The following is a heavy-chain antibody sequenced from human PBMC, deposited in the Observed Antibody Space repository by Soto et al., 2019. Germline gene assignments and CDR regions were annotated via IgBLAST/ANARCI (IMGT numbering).Heavy chain of an antibody. CDR3: ARVGSEDTAMVTWFDP. CDR1: GGSISSGGYY. D-gene: IGHD5-18*01. J-gene: IGHJ5*02. CDR2: IYYSGST. V-gene: IGHV4-31*03. Sequence: SDTLSLTCTVSGGSISSGGYYWSWIRQHPGKGLEWIGYIYYSGSTYYNPSLKSRVTISVDTSKNQFSLKLSSVTAADTAVYYCARVGSEDTAMVTWFDPWGQGTLVTVSS.